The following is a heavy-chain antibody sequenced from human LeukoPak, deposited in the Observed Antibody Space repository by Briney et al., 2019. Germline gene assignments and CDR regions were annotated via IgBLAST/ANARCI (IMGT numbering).Heavy chain of an antibody. Sequence: SETLSLTCTVSGGSISSYYWSWIRQPPGKGLEWIGEINHSGSTNYNPSLKSRVTISVDTSKNQFSLKLSSVTAADTAVYYCARDRRGYSYGFDYWGQGTLVTVSS. J-gene: IGHJ4*02. D-gene: IGHD5-18*01. V-gene: IGHV4-34*01. CDR1: GGSISSYY. CDR2: INHSGST. CDR3: ARDRRGYSYGFDY.